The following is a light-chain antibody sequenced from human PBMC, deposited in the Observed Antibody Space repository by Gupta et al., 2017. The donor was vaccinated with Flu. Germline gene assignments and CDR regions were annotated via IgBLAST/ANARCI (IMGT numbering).Light chain of an antibody. CDR1: QSISSY. CDR3: QQSDSSPYT. Sequence: PSSLSASVGDRVTITCRASQSISSYLNWYQQKPGKAPKLLIYAASSLQSGVPSRFSGSGSGTDFTLTISSLQPEDFAAYYCQQSDSSPYTFGQGTKMEIK. J-gene: IGKJ2*01. CDR2: AAS. V-gene: IGKV1-39*01.